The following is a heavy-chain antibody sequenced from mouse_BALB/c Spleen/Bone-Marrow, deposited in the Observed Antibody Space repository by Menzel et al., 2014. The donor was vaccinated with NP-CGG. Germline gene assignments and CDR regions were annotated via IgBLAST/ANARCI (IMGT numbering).Heavy chain of an antibody. V-gene: IGHV7-3*02. Sequence: EVQLQQSGGGLVQPGGSLRLSCATSGFTFTDYYMNWVRQPPGKALEWLGFIRNKANGHTTEYSASVKGRFTISRDNSQSILYLQMNTLRAEDSATYYCARDMGGLLFDYWGQGTTLTVSS. CDR2: IRNKANGHTT. J-gene: IGHJ2*01. CDR1: GFTFTDYY. CDR3: ARDMGGLLFDY. D-gene: IGHD2-3*01.